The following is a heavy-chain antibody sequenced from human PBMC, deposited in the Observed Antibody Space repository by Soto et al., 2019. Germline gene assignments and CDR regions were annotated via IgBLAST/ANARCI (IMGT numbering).Heavy chain of an antibody. Sequence: PSETLSLTCTVSGGSISSSSYYWGWIRQPPGKGLERIGSIYYSGSTYYNPSLKSRVTISVDTSKNQFSLKLSSVTAADTAVYYCAREYYYGSGSYYNDYYYYYYGMDVWGQGTTVTVSS. D-gene: IGHD3-10*01. CDR3: AREYYYGSGSYYNDYYYYYYGMDV. V-gene: IGHV4-39*02. J-gene: IGHJ6*02. CDR2: IYYSGST. CDR1: GGSISSSSYY.